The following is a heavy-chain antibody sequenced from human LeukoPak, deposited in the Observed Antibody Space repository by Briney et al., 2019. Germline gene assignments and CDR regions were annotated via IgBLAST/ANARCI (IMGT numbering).Heavy chain of an antibody. CDR3: AKLWATTNFDY. V-gene: IGHV4-34*01. D-gene: IGHD5-12*01. Sequence: SETLSLTCAVYGGSFSGYYWSWIRQPPGKGLEWIGEINHSGSTNYNPSLKSRVTISVDTSKNQFSLKLSSVTAADTAVYYCAKLWATTNFDYWGQGTLVTVSS. CDR1: GGSFSGYY. J-gene: IGHJ4*02. CDR2: INHSGST.